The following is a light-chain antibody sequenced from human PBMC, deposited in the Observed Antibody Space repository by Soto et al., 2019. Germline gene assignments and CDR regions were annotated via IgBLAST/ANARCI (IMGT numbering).Light chain of an antibody. Sequence: VWTQSLATLYFSAEERAKLSCRASQSVSRYLASYQQKPGQAPRLLIFRASNKATGIPDRFSGSGSGTDFTLTISSLEPEDFAVYYCQQRSKWPSFGQGTRLEI. CDR1: QSVSRY. J-gene: IGKJ5*01. V-gene: IGKV3-11*01. CDR2: RAS. CDR3: QQRSKWPS.